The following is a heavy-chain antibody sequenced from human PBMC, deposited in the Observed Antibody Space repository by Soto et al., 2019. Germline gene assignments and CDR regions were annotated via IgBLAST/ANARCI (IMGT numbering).Heavy chain of an antibody. CDR3: ARQQYTVVTAFDV. V-gene: IGHV4-59*02. CDR2: VSYSGKT. J-gene: IGHJ3*01. CDR1: GGSVTPYY. D-gene: IGHD2-15*01. Sequence: QVQLQESGPGLVKTSDTLSLTCTVSGGSVTPYYWSWIRQSPGEGLEWIGYVSYSGKTSYNPSLKSRVSMSIDTSKNEFSLKLTSLTAADAATYYGARQQYTVVTAFDVWGQGTTVAVSS.